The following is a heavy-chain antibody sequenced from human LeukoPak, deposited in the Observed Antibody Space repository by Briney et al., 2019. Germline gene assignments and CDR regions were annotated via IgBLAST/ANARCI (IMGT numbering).Heavy chain of an antibody. D-gene: IGHD6-13*01. CDR2: IYYSGST. CDR1: GGSISSRSYY. V-gene: IGHV4-39*01. J-gene: IGHJ4*02. Sequence: PSETLPLTCTVSGGSISSRSYYWGWIRQPPGKGLEWIGTIYYSGSTYCNPSLKSRVTISVDTSKNQFSLKLSSVTAADTAVYYCARRSASSWVGFDYWGQGTLVTVSS. CDR3: ARRSASSWVGFDY.